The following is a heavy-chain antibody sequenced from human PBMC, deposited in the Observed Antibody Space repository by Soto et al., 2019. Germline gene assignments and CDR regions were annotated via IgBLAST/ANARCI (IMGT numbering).Heavy chain of an antibody. D-gene: IGHD3-22*01. CDR2: IYYSGST. J-gene: IGHJ4*02. Sequence: ASETLSLTCTVSGGSISSSSYYWGWIRQPPGKGLEWIGSIYYSGSTYYNPSLKSRVTISVDTSKNQFSLKLSSVTAADTAVYYCARHQDNTMIYPTIRFDYWGQGTLXTVSS. V-gene: IGHV4-39*01. CDR1: GGSISSSSYY. CDR3: ARHQDNTMIYPTIRFDY.